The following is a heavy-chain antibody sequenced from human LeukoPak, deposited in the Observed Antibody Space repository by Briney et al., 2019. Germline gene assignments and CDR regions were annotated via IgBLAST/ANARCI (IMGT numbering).Heavy chain of an antibody. CDR3: ARSQQLDYGMDV. CDR1: GYTFTSYA. D-gene: IGHD6-13*01. J-gene: IGHJ6*02. CDR2: SNAGNGNT. Sequence: ASVKVSCKASGYTFTSYAMHWVRRAPGQRLEWMGWSNAGNGNTKYSQEFQGRVTITRDTSASTAYMELSSLRSEDMAVYYCARSQQLDYGMDVWGQGTTVTVSS. V-gene: IGHV1-3*02.